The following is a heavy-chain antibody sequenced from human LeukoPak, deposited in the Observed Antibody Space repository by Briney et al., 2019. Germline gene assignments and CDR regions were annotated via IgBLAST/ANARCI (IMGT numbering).Heavy chain of an antibody. CDR1: GFTFSNYA. CDR2: ITGGGGDT. V-gene: IGHV3-23*01. J-gene: IGHJ4*02. Sequence: PGGSLRLSCAASGFTFSNYAMSWVRQAPGKGLEWISAITGGGGDTYYADSVKGRFTISRDNSKNTLYLQMNSLRVEDTAVYYCAKGGSSSRPYYFDYWGQGALVTVSS. CDR3: AKGGSSSRPYYFDY. D-gene: IGHD6-6*01.